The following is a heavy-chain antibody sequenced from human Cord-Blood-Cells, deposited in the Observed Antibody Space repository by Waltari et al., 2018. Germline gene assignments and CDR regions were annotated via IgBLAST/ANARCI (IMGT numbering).Heavy chain of an antibody. V-gene: IGHV3-23*01. CDR1: GFTFSSYA. D-gene: IGHD6-13*01. CDR2: ISGSGGST. CDR3: AKDALIIAAAGPYFDY. J-gene: IGHJ4*02. Sequence: EVQLLESGGGLVQPGGSLRLSCAASGFTFSSYAMSWVRQAPGKGLGWVSAISGSGGSTYYADSVKGRFTISRDNSKNTLYLQMNSLRAEDTAVYYCAKDALIIAAAGPYFDYWGQGTLVTVSS.